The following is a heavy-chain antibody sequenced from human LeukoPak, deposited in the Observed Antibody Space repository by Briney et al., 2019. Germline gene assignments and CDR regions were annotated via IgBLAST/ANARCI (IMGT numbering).Heavy chain of an antibody. D-gene: IGHD6-6*01. CDR3: AREGGYSSSLTFDY. CDR2: INHSGST. J-gene: IGHJ4*02. CDR1: GGTFSGYY. V-gene: IGHV4-34*01. Sequence: SETLSLTCAVYGGTFSGYYWSWIRQPPGKGLEWIGEINHSGSTNYNPSLKSRVTISVDKSKNQFSLKLSSVTAADTAVYYCAREGGYSSSLTFDYWGQGTLVTVSS.